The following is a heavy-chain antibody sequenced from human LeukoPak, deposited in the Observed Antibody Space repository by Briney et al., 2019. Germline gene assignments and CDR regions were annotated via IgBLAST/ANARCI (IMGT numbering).Heavy chain of an antibody. J-gene: IGHJ6*03. CDR2: INHSGST. CDR1: GGSFSGYY. V-gene: IGHV4-34*01. Sequence: SETLSLTCAVYGGSFSGYYWSWIRQPPGKGLEWIGEINHSGSTNYDPSLKSRVTISVDTSKNQFSLKLSCVTAADTAVYYCARGFSEVVAATVGLYYYYYYYMDVWGKGTTVTVSS. CDR3: ARGFSEVVAATVGLYYYYYYYMDV. D-gene: IGHD2-15*01.